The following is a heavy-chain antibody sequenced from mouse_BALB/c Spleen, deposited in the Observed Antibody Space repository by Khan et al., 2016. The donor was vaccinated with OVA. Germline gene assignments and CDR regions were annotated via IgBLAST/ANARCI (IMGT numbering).Heavy chain of an antibody. CDR3: ARSASYWFFAV. J-gene: IGHJ1*01. CDR2: INTYTGEP. CDR1: GYTFTNYG. V-gene: IGHV9-3-1*01. D-gene: IGHD6-1*01. Sequence: QIQLVQSGPELKKPGETVKISCKASGYTFTNYGMNWVKQAPGKGLKWMGWINTYTGEPTYADDFKGRFAFSLETSANPAYLQINNLKNEDTATSFCARSASYWFFAVWGPGTTVTVSS.